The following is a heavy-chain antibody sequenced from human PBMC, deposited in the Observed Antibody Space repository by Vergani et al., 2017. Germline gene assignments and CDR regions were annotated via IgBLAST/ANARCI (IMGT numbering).Heavy chain of an antibody. J-gene: IGHJ4*02. Sequence: QVQLVESGGGVVQPGRSQRLSCVASGFTFSDDSMHWGRQAPGKGLEWVAVIAYDGSKSYYADSVKGRFTISRDNSKNTVYLQMNSLRVEDTAVYYCAKEGGGYCSGGTCYPEYWGQGTLVIVSS. CDR2: IAYDGSKS. CDR3: AKEGGGYCSGGTCYPEY. V-gene: IGHV3-30-3*02. D-gene: IGHD2-15*01. CDR1: GFTFSDDS.